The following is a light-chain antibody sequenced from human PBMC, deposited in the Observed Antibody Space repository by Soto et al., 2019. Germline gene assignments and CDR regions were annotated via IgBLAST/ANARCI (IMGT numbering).Light chain of an antibody. V-gene: IGKV3-20*01. CDR1: QTVRNNS. CDR3: QQFSSYPLT. Sequence: EFVLTQSTGTLSLSPGERATLSCRASQTVRNNSLAWYQQKPGQAPRLLIYDASSRATGIPDRFSGVGSWTDFTLSISRLEPEDFAVYYCQQFSSYPLTFGGGTKLEIK. CDR2: DAS. J-gene: IGKJ4*01.